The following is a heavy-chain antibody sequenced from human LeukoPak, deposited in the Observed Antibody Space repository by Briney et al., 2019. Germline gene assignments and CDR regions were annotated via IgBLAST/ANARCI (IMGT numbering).Heavy chain of an antibody. V-gene: IGHV3-15*07. Sequence: PGGSLRLSCAASGFTFSNAWMQWVRQAPGKGLEWVSRIKSKTDGGTTDYAAPVKGRFTISRDGSETTLYLQMNSLKTEDTAVYYRSRYTVTTSFDYWGQGTLVTVSS. CDR1: GFTFSNAW. CDR3: SRYTVTTSFDY. CDR2: IKSKTDGGTT. J-gene: IGHJ4*02. D-gene: IGHD4-11*01.